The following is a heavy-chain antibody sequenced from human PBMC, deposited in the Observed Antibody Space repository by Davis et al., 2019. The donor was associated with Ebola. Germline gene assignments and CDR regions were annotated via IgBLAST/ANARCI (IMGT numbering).Heavy chain of an antibody. J-gene: IGHJ4*02. CDR1: GFTFSSYG. D-gene: IGHD3-3*01. Sequence: GGSLRPSCAASGFTFSSYGMHWVRQAPGKGLEWVAVISYDGSNKYYADSVKGRFTISRDNSKNTLYLQMNSLRAEDTAVYYCAKERETQYDFWSGSLDYWGQGTLVTVSS. V-gene: IGHV3-30*18. CDR2: ISYDGSNK. CDR3: AKERETQYDFWSGSLDY.